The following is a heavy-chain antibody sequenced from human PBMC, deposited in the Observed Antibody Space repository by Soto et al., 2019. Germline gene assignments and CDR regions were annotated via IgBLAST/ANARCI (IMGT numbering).Heavy chain of an antibody. Sequence: ASVKVSCKASGYPFTSYYMHCVRQAPGQGLEWMGLINPTGGSTIYAQKFPVRVTMTRDTPTSTVYTELSXLRAEDTASYYRTRGLRYTGYDSSDLLDYGRQGTMVTAPS. CDR3: TRGLRYTGYDSSDLLDY. CDR1: GYPFTSYY. J-gene: IGHJ4*02. V-gene: IGHV1-46*01. CDR2: INPTGGST. D-gene: IGHD5-12*01.